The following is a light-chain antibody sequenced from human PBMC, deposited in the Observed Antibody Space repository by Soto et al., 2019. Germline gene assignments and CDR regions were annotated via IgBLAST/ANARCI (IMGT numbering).Light chain of an antibody. CDR1: SSDVGGYNY. Sequence: QSALTQPASVSGSPGQSITISCTGTSSDVGGYNYVSWYQQHPGKAPKLMIYDVSNRPSGVSNRFSGSKSGNTASLTISGLQAEDSADYYCSSYTISSTVVFGGGTQLTVL. CDR2: DVS. CDR3: SSYTISSTVV. J-gene: IGLJ2*01. V-gene: IGLV2-14*01.